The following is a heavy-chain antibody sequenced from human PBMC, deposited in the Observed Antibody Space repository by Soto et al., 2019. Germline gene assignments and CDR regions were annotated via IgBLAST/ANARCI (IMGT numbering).Heavy chain of an antibody. CDR1: GYTFTSYA. J-gene: IGHJ4*02. CDR3: ARDMADYDFWSGYYY. Sequence: QVQLVQSGAEVKKPGASVKVSCKASGYTFTSYAMDWVRQAPGQRLEWMGWINAGNGNTKYSQKFQGRVTITRDTSASTAYMELSSLRSEDTAVYYCARDMADYDFWSGYYYWGQGTLVTVSS. CDR2: INAGNGNT. V-gene: IGHV1-3*01. D-gene: IGHD3-3*01.